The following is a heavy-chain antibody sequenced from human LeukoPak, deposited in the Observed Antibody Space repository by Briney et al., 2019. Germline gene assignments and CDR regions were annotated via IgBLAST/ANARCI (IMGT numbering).Heavy chain of an antibody. V-gene: IGHV3-23*01. D-gene: IGHD2-15*01. CDR2: IFGSGGST. Sequence: PGGSLRLSCAASGFTFNSYAMYWLRQAPGKGLEWISGIFGSGGSTHYADSVKGRFTISRDNSQEIVYLQLDSLRVEDTALYYCGKTTVGYSSGRYPGWPVDYWGQGALVTVSS. CDR3: GKTTVGYSSGRYPGWPVDY. J-gene: IGHJ4*02. CDR1: GFTFNSYA.